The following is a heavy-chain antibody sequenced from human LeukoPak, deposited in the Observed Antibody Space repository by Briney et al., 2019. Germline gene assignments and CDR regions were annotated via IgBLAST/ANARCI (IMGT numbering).Heavy chain of an antibody. CDR1: GYTFTTWH. CDR3: ARDSRFWSVDY. V-gene: IGHV1-46*01. CDR2: LNTCGGST. Sequence: GASVKASCKASGYTFTTWHMHWVRQAPGQGLEWMGILNTCGGSTSYSQKFQGRVTMTRDTSTSTVYMELNSLTSEDTAFYYCARDSRFWSVDYWGQGTLVTVSS. J-gene: IGHJ4*02. D-gene: IGHD2-2*01.